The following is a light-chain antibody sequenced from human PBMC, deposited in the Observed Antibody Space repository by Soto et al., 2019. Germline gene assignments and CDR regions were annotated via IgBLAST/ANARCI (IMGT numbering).Light chain of an antibody. Sequence: DIQMTQSPSSLSASVGDRVTITCRASQSIARDLNWYQQKSGKAPKFLIYAASSLQNGVPSRFSGRGSGTDFTPTISSLQPEDSATYFCQQSYSTPPWTFGRGTKVDIK. CDR1: QSIARD. J-gene: IGKJ1*01. CDR3: QQSYSTPPWT. V-gene: IGKV1-39*01. CDR2: AAS.